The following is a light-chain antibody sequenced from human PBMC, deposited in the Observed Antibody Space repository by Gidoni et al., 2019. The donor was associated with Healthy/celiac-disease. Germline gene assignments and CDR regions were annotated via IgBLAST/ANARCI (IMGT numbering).Light chain of an antibody. CDR1: QSISSY. J-gene: IGKJ4*01. V-gene: IGKV1-39*01. CDR2: AAS. CDR3: QQSYSTPLP. Sequence: DIQMTQAPSSRSASVGDRVTITCRASQSISSYLNWYQQKPGKAPKLLIYAASSLQSGVPSRFSGSGSGTAFTLTISSLQPENFATYSCQQSYSTPLPFGGGTKVEIK.